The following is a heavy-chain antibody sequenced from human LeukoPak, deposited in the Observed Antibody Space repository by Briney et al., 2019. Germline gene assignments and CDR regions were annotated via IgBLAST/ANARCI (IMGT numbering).Heavy chain of an antibody. D-gene: IGHD5-12*01. V-gene: IGHV1-3*01. Sequence: ASVKVSCKASGYTFTRYVVYWVRQAPGQRPEWVGWIDGGNGNTKSSQKFQGRVTITRDTSASTAYMELGSLRSEDTAVYYCAREGARENAYDPLDTFDIWGQGTMVTVSS. CDR2: IDGGNGNT. J-gene: IGHJ3*02. CDR1: GYTFTRYV. CDR3: AREGARENAYDPLDTFDI.